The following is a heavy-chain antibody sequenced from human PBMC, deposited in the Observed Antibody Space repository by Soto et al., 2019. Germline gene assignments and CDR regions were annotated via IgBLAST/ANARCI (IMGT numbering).Heavy chain of an antibody. Sequence: QVQLVQSGAEVKKPGASVKVSCEASGYSFIDYYIHWVRQAPGQGFEWMGRISPKSGGTNYAQKFEGRVTMTWDTSLTTAYRELSSLISDDTAVYYCARPPGYISDWYSFDLWGQGTLVTVSS. CDR1: GYSFIDYY. J-gene: IGHJ4*02. V-gene: IGHV1-2*02. D-gene: IGHD3-9*01. CDR2: ISPKSGGT. CDR3: ARPPGYISDWYSFDL.